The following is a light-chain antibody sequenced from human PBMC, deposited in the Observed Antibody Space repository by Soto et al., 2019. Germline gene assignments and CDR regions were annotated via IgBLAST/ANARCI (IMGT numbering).Light chain of an antibody. CDR2: WSS. Sequence: DIVLTQSPESLAVSLGERATINCKSSQRVLYSTNNKNYLAWYQQRPGQPPKLLLYWSSTRQSGVPDRFSGSGSATDFTLTISSLQAEDGAVYYCQQYYNTPWTFGQGTKVEIK. J-gene: IGKJ1*01. CDR1: QRVLYSTNNKNY. V-gene: IGKV4-1*01. CDR3: QQYYNTPWT.